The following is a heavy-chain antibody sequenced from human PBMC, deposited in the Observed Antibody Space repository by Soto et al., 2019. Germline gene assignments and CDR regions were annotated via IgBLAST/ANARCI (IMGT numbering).Heavy chain of an antibody. CDR1: GGSISNNHYY. V-gene: IGHV4-30-4*01. D-gene: IGHD1-1*01. CDR2: IYDSGST. CDR3: AKRLASEKVDS. J-gene: IGHJ4*02. Sequence: QVQLQESGPGLVKPSQTLSLACTVSGGSISNNHYYWSWIRQSPGKGLEWIGHIYDSGSTYNNPSLKSRVTISVDTSRNQFSLKLSSVTAADTAVYYCAKRLASEKVDSWGQGILVTVSS.